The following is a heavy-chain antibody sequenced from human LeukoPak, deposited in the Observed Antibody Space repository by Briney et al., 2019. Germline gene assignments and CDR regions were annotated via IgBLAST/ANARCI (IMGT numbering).Heavy chain of an antibody. V-gene: IGHV3-15*01. D-gene: IGHD6-13*01. CDR2: IKSKTDGGTT. CDR1: GFTFSTYW. J-gene: IGHJ6*03. Sequence: GGSLRLSCGASGFTFSTYWMSWVRQAPGKGLEWVGRIKSKTDGGTTDYAAPVKGRFTISRDDSKNTLYLQMNSLKTEDTAVYYCTTDLSSSWHYYYYYMDVWGKGTTVTISS. CDR3: TTDLSSSWHYYYYYMDV.